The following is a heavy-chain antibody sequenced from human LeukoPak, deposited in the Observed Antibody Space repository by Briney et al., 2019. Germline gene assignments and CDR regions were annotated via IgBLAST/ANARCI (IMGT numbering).Heavy chain of an antibody. V-gene: IGHV3-23*01. J-gene: IGHJ4*02. D-gene: IGHD5-24*01. CDR1: GFTFSSYA. CDR3: AKEDGYNSIDY. Sequence: PGGSLRLSCAASGFTFSSYAMSWVRQAPGKGLEWVSAISGSGGGTYYADSVTGRFTISRDNSKNALYLQMNSLRADDTAVYYCAKEDGYNSIDYWGQGTLVTVSS. CDR2: ISGSGGGT.